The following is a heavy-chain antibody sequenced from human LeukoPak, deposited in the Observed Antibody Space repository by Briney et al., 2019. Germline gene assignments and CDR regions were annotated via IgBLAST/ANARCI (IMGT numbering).Heavy chain of an antibody. J-gene: IGHJ4*02. CDR2: IRFDGSNK. Sequence: GRSLRLSCAASGFTFSSYGMHWVRQAPGKGLEWVAFIRFDGSNKFYADSVKGRFTISRDNSKNTLYLQMNSLRPDDTAVYYCAKIPSAVPGRGFDYWGQGALVIVSS. D-gene: IGHD6-19*01. CDR3: AKIPSAVPGRGFDY. CDR1: GFTFSSYG. V-gene: IGHV3-30*02.